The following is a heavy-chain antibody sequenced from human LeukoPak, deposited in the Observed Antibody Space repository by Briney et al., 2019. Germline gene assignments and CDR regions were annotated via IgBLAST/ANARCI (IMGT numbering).Heavy chain of an antibody. V-gene: IGHV3-30*02. CDR3: ARTTTCSGSNCYSTVPHDY. Sequence: GGSLRLSCAASRFTFSSYGMHWVRQAPGKGLDWVAFIRYDGSNQYYADSVKGRFTISRDNSKNTLYLQMNSLRFEDTAVYYCARTTTCSGSNCYSTVPHDYWGQGTLVTVSS. J-gene: IGHJ4*02. D-gene: IGHD2-15*01. CDR2: IRYDGSNQ. CDR1: RFTFSSYG.